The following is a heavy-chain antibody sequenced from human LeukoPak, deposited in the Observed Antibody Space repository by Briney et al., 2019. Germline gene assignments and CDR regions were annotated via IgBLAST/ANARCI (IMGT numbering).Heavy chain of an antibody. J-gene: IGHJ4*02. CDR3: ARENGYSGYDWVFDY. Sequence: SVKVSCKASGGTFSSYTISWVRQAPGQGLEWMGRIIPILGIANYAQKFQGRVTITADKSTSTAYMELSSLRSEDTAVYYCARENGYSGYDWVFDYWGQGTLVAVSS. CDR1: GGTFSSYT. V-gene: IGHV1-69*04. CDR2: IIPILGIA. D-gene: IGHD5-12*01.